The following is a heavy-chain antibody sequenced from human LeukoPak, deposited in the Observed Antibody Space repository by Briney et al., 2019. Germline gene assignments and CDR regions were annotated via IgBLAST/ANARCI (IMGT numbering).Heavy chain of an antibody. CDR1: GYTFTSYD. J-gene: IGHJ4*02. D-gene: IGHD3-22*01. Sequence: GASVKVSCKASGYTFTSYDINWVRQATGQGLEWMGWISAYNGNTNYAQKLQGRVTMTTDTSTSTAYMELRSLRSDDTAVYYCARNHYYDSSDVDYWGQGTLVTVSS. CDR3: ARNHYYDSSDVDY. CDR2: ISAYNGNT. V-gene: IGHV1-18*01.